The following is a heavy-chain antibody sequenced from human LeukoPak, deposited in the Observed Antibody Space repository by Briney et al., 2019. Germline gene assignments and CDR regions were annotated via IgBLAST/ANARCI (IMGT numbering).Heavy chain of an antibody. Sequence: GGSLRLSCATSGFSFSNYAMNWVRQAPGKGLEWVSSISTGGGTTYYADSVKGRFTISRDNSKTSLYLQVNNLRAADTAVYYCAQGTSWINPYFYMDVWGKGTTVTVSS. D-gene: IGHD2-2*01. CDR1: GFSFSNYA. V-gene: IGHV3-23*01. J-gene: IGHJ6*03. CDR3: AQGTSWINPYFYMDV. CDR2: ISTGGGTT.